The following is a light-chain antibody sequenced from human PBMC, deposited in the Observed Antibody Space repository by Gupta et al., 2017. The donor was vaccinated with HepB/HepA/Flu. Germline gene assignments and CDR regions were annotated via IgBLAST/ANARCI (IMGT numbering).Light chain of an antibody. CDR1: NSDIGAYNY. J-gene: IGLJ2*01. V-gene: IGLV2-14*03. Sequence: QSALTQPASVSGSPGQSITISCTGSNSDIGAYNYVSWYQQHPGKAPKLIIFEVNNRPSGVSGRFSGSKSGNTASLTISGLQAEDDAHYYCSSYTGSSTLFGGGTQLTVL. CDR3: SSYTGSSTL. CDR2: EVN.